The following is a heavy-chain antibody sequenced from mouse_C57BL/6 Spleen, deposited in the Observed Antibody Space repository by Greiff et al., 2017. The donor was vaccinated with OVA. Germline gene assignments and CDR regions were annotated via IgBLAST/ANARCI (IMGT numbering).Heavy chain of an antibody. V-gene: IGHV1-26*01. D-gene: IGHD1-1*01. CDR2: INPNNGGT. CDR3: ARQENYYGSSYAWFAY. J-gene: IGHJ3*01. Sequence: VQLQQSGPELVKPGASVKLSCTASGYTFTDYYMNWVKQSHGKSLEWIGAINPNNGGTSYNQKFKGKATLTVDKSSSTAYMELRSLTSEDSAVYYCARQENYYGSSYAWFAYWGQGTLVTVSA. CDR1: GYTFTDYY.